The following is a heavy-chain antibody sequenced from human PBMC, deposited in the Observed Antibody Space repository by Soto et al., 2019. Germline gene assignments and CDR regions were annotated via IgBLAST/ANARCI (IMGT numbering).Heavy chain of an antibody. CDR3: AHRRPGYYFDY. Sequence: QITLKESGPTLVKPTQTLTLTCTLSGFSLSTSGVGVGWIRQPPGKALEWLAVIYWDDDKRYSPSLKSRLTITKDPSKNQVVLTMTNMDPVDTATYYCAHRRPGYYFDYWGQGGLVTGSS. CDR1: GFSLSTSGVG. J-gene: IGHJ4*02. V-gene: IGHV2-5*02. CDR2: IYWDDDK.